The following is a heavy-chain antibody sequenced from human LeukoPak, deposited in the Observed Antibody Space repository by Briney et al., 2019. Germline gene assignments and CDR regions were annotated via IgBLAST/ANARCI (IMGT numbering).Heavy chain of an antibody. Sequence: ASVKVSCKASGYTFTSYGISWVRQALGQGLEWMGWISAYNGNTNYAQKLQGRVTMTTDTSTSTAYMELRSLRSDDTAVYYCAREIQGYDSSGYYYGTDYWGQGTLVTVSS. CDR2: ISAYNGNT. J-gene: IGHJ4*02. V-gene: IGHV1-18*01. D-gene: IGHD3-22*01. CDR1: GYTFTSYG. CDR3: AREIQGYDSSGYYYGTDY.